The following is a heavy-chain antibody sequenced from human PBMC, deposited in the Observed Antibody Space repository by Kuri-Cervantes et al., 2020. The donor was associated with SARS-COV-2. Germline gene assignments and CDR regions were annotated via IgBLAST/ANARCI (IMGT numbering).Heavy chain of an antibody. J-gene: IGHJ4*02. CDR1: GFTFSSYG. V-gene: IGHV3-30*02. D-gene: IGHD5-18*01. Sequence: GESLKISCAASGFTFSSYGMHWVRQAPGKGLEWVAFIRYDGSNKYYADSVKGRFTISRDNSKNTLYLQMNSLRAEDTAVYYCAKDLKFWDTAMVIGDYWGQGTLVTVSS. CDR2: IRYDGSNK. CDR3: AKDLKFWDTAMVIGDY.